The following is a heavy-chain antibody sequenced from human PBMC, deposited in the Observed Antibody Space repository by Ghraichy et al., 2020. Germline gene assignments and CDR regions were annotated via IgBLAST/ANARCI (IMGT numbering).Heavy chain of an antibody. CDR3: AKVRRIVGVNGAFDI. V-gene: IGHV3-23*01. Sequence: GGSLRLSCAASGFTFSNYAMNWVRQAPGKGLEWVSGISDSGDNTYYADSVKGRLTISRDNSKNTLYLQMNSLRAEDTAVYYCAKVRRIVGVNGAFDIWGQGTMVTVSS. CDR1: GFTFSNYA. D-gene: IGHD1-26*01. J-gene: IGHJ3*02. CDR2: ISDSGDNT.